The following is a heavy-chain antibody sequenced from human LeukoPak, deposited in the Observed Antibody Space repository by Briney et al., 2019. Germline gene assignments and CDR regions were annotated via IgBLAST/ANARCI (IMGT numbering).Heavy chain of an antibody. CDR3: ARDRARDYDSAGFDY. CDR1: GDSVSSNSAA. J-gene: IGHJ4*02. Sequence: SQTLSLTCALSGDSVSSNSAAWNWIRQSPSRGLEWLGRTYYRSKWYNDYAVSVKSRITINPDTSKSQFSLQLNSVTPEDTAVYYCARDRARDYDSAGFDYWGQGTLVTVSS. D-gene: IGHD5-12*01. CDR2: TYYRSKWYN. V-gene: IGHV6-1*01.